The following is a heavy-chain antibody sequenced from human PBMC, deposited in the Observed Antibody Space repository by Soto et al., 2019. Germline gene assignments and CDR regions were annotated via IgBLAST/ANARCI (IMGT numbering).Heavy chain of an antibody. V-gene: IGHV4-39*01. CDR3: ARHHESGWYGY. D-gene: IGHD6-19*01. CDR1: GGSINKSTYY. Sequence: QLQLQESGPGLVKPSETLSLTCTVSGGSINKSTYYWCWIRQPPGKGLEWIGSIYYSGSTYYYPSFKSRVTISVDTSRNQSSLKLSSVPAADTAVSYCARHHESGWYGYWGQGTLVTVSS. CDR2: IYYSGST. J-gene: IGHJ4*02.